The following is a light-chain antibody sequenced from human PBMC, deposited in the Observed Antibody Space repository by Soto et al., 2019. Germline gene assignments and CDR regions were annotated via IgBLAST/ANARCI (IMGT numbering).Light chain of an antibody. CDR1: QSVSSN. CDR3: QQFYNWPRT. Sequence: EIVMTQSPGTLSVSPGERATLSCRASQSVSSNLAWYQQKPGQAPRLLIYGASTRATGIPARFSGSGSETEFTLTISSLPSEDFAVYYCQQFYNWPRTFGQGTKVDIK. CDR2: GAS. J-gene: IGKJ1*01. V-gene: IGKV3-15*01.